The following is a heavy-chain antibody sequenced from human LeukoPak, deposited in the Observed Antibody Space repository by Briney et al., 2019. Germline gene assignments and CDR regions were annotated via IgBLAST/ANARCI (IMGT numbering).Heavy chain of an antibody. CDR3: ARSARYYDFWSGYYPY. D-gene: IGHD3-3*01. V-gene: IGHV4-34*01. Sequence: SETLSLTCAVYGGSFSGYYWSWIRQPPGKGLEWIGEINHSGSTNYNPSLKSRVTISVDTSKNQFSLKLSSVTAADTAVYYCARSARYYDFWSGYYPYWGQGTLVTVSS. J-gene: IGHJ4*02. CDR1: GGSFSGYY. CDR2: INHSGST.